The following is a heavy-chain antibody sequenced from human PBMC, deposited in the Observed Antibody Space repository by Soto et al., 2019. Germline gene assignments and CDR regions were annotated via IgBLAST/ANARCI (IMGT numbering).Heavy chain of an antibody. CDR3: ARSNYYDSSGYFDY. D-gene: IGHD3-22*01. Sequence: SETLSLTCTVSGGSISSGGYYWSWIRQHPGKGLEWIGYIYYSGSTYYNPSLKSRVTISVDTSKNQFSLKLSSVTAADTAVYYCARSNYYDSSGYFDYWGQGTLVTVSS. CDR1: GGSISSGGYY. V-gene: IGHV4-31*03. J-gene: IGHJ4*02. CDR2: IYYSGST.